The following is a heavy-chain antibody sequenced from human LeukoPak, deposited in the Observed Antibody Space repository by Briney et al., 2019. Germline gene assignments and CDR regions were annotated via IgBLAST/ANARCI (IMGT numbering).Heavy chain of an antibody. CDR1: GFTFSDYY. V-gene: IGHV3-11*01. J-gene: IGHJ6*02. Sequence: GGSLRLSCAASGFTFSDYYMSWIRQAPGKGLEWVSYISSSGSTMYYADSVKGRFTISRDNAKNSLYLQMNSLRAEDTAVYYCARDSGYGAYYYGMDVWGQGTTVTVSS. CDR2: ISSSGSTM. CDR3: ARDSGYGAYYYGMDV. D-gene: IGHD5-18*01.